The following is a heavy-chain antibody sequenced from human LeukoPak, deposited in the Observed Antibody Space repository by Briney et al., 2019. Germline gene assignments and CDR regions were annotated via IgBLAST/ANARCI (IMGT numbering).Heavy chain of an antibody. Sequence: GGSLRLSCAASGFTFDDYAMHWVRQAPGKGLEWVSGISWNSGSIGHTDSVKGRFTISRYNAKHSLYLQMNSLRAEDTAVYYCAKDRGDMPRYYFDYWGQGTLVTVS. CDR2: ISWNSGSI. CDR3: AKDRGDMPRYYFDY. V-gene: IGHV3-9*01. D-gene: IGHD3-16*01. J-gene: IGHJ4*02. CDR1: GFTFDDYA.